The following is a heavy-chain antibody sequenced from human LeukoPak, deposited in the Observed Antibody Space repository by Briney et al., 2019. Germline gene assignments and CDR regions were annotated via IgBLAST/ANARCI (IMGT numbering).Heavy chain of an antibody. CDR2: ITPSGGT. Sequence: GASVKVSCKASGYTFTSYAMHWVRQAPGQGLECMGWITPSGGTNYPQKFQGRVAITRDTSITTAYMDLSRLTSDDTAVYYCARDRYGDGFAHFDYWGQGALVTVSS. D-gene: IGHD5-24*01. CDR3: ARDRYGDGFAHFDY. V-gene: IGHV1-2*02. CDR1: GYTFTSYA. J-gene: IGHJ4*02.